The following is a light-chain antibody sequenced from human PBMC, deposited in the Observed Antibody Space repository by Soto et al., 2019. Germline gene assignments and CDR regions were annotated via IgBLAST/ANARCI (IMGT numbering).Light chain of an antibody. CDR3: QQRSNWPPIT. Sequence: EIVLTQSPVTLSLSPGERATLSCRASQSVSSYLAWYQHKPGQAPRLLIYDASNRATGIPARFSGGGSGTDFTRTIDNLEPEDFAIDCCQQRSNWPPITFGQGTRLEIK. J-gene: IGKJ5*01. CDR1: QSVSSY. CDR2: DAS. V-gene: IGKV3-11*01.